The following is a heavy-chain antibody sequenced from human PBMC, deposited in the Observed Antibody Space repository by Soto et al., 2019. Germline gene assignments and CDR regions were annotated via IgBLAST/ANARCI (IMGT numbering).Heavy chain of an antibody. D-gene: IGHD2-8*01. CDR1: GFTFSSYA. CDR3: AKDGGGGIVLMVYAIISPRYFVY. CDR2: ISGSGGST. V-gene: IGHV3-23*01. J-gene: IGHJ4*02. Sequence: GGSLRLSCAASGFTFSSYAMSWVRQAPGKGLEWVSAISGSGGSTYYADSVKGRFTISRDNSKNTLYLQMNSLRAEDTAVYYCAKDGGGGIVLMVYAIISPRYFVYWGQGTLVTVSS.